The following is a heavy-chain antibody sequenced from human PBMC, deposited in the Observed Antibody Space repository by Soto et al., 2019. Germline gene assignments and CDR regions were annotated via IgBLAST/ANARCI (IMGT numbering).Heavy chain of an antibody. CDR3: AKDMKWGGMTTIHYFDS. CDR1: GFTVDDYA. D-gene: IGHD4-17*01. CDR2: ISSNSDTI. V-gene: IGHV3-9*01. J-gene: IGHJ4*02. Sequence: EVQLVESGGGLVQPGRSLRLSCAASGFTVDDYAMHWVRQAPGKGREWVSGISSNSDTIDYADSVKGRFTISRDNAKNSLFLQMNSLRPEATALYYCAKDMKWGGMTTIHYFDSWGQGTLFTFSS.